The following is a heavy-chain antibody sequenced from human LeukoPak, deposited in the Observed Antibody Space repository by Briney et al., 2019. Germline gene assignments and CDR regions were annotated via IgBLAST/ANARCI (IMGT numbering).Heavy chain of an antibody. J-gene: IGHJ6*02. CDR1: VYTLTELS. CDR2: FDPEDGET. CDR3: AAGVLRSSGSYSYYYGMDV. Sequence: GASVKVSCKVSVYTLTELSMHWVRQAPGKGLEWMGGFDPEDGETIYAQKFQGRVTMTEDTSTDTAYMELSSLRSEDTAVYYCAAGVLRSSGSYSYYYGMDVWGQGTTVTVSS. D-gene: IGHD3-10*01. V-gene: IGHV1-24*01.